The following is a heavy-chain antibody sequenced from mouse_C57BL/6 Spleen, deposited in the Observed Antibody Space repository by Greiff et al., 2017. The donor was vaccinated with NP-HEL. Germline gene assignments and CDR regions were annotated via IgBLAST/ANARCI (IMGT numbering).Heavy chain of an antibody. Sequence: EVQLVESGGGLVKPGGSLKLSCAASGFTFSSYAMSWVRQTPEKRLEWVATISDGGSYTYYPDNVKGRFTISRDNAKNNLYLQMSHLKSEDTAMYYCARGDSYYGYFDVWGTGTTVTVSS. CDR3: ARGDSYYGYFDV. CDR2: ISDGGSYT. J-gene: IGHJ1*03. D-gene: IGHD2-12*01. CDR1: GFTFSSYA. V-gene: IGHV5-4*01.